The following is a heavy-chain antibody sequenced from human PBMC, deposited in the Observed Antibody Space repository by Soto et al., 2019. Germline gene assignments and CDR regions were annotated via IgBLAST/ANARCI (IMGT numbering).Heavy chain of an antibody. CDR2: IRSKANSYAT. V-gene: IGHV3-73*01. CDR1: GFTFSGSA. CDR3: ARTLGATTAFDI. D-gene: IGHD1-26*01. Sequence: GGSLRLSCAASGFTFSGSAMHWVRQASGKGLEWVGRIRSKANSYATAYAASVKGRFTISRDDSKNTAYLQMNSLKTEDTAVYYCARTLGATTAFDIWGQGTMVTVSS. J-gene: IGHJ3*02.